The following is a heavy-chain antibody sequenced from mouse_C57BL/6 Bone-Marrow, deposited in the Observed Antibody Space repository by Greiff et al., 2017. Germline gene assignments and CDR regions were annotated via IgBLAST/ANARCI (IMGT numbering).Heavy chain of an antibody. CDR1: GYAFTNYL. CDR3: ARGGYYYGSSPFAY. CDR2: INPGSGGT. Sequence: QVHVKQSGAELVRPGTSVKVSCKASGYAFTNYLIEWVKQRPGQGLEWIGVINPGSGGTNYNEKFKGKATLTADESSSTAYMQLSSLTSEDSAVYFCARGGYYYGSSPFAYWGQGTLVTVSA. D-gene: IGHD1-1*01. J-gene: IGHJ3*01. V-gene: IGHV1-54*01.